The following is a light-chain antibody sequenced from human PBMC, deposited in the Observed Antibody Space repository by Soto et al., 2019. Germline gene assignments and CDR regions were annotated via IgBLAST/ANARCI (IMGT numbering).Light chain of an antibody. CDR2: GAS. CDR3: QQYGSSPRT. CDR1: QSVSSSY. J-gene: IGKJ1*01. Sequence: EIVLTQSPGTPSLSPGERATLPCRASQSVSSSYLAWYQQKPGQAPRLLIYGASSRATGIPDRFSGSGSGTDFTLTISRLVPEDFAVYYCQQYGSSPRTFGQGTKVDIK. V-gene: IGKV3-20*01.